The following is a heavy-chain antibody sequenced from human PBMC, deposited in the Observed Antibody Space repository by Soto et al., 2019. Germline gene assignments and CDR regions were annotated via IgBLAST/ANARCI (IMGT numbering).Heavy chain of an antibody. Sequence: QVQLQQWGAGLLKPSETLSLTCAVYGGSFSGYYWRWIRQPPGKGLEWIVGINHRGSTNYNPSINCRVTISVDTSKNQSSLKLSSVTAADTAVYYCARRSSSPDLDYWGQGTLVTVSS. D-gene: IGHD6-13*01. V-gene: IGHV4-34*01. CDR1: GGSFSGYY. CDR2: INHRGST. CDR3: ARRSSSPDLDY. J-gene: IGHJ4*02.